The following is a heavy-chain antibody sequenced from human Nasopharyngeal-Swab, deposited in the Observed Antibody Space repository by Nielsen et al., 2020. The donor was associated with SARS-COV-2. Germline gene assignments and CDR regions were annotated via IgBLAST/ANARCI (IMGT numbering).Heavy chain of an antibody. CDR2: VDPSDSYT. Sequence: GESLKISCEGSGYSFSNYWISWVRQVPGKRLEWMGKVDPSDSYTDYSPSLRGHVTISVDRSISTAYLQWSSLKASDTAMYYCARQYQNYFGSGDYHGAFDIWGQGTMVTVSS. D-gene: IGHD3-10*01. CDR3: ARQYQNYFGSGDYHGAFDI. J-gene: IGHJ3*02. V-gene: IGHV5-10-1*01. CDR1: GYSFSNYW.